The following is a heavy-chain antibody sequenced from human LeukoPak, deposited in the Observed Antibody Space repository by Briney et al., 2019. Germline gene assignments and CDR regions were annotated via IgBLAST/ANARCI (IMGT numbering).Heavy chain of an antibody. CDR2: FYYSGST. CDR3: ARHSYDILTGYHYHYYYYMDV. D-gene: IGHD3-9*01. J-gene: IGHJ6*03. V-gene: IGHV4-39*01. Sequence: SETLSLTCIVSGGSIRSSSYYWGWIRQPPGKGLEWIGSFYYSGSTYYNPSLKSRVTISVDTSKNQFSLKLSSVTAADTAVYYCARHSYDILTGYHYHYYYYMDVWGKGTTVTVSS. CDR1: GGSIRSSSYY.